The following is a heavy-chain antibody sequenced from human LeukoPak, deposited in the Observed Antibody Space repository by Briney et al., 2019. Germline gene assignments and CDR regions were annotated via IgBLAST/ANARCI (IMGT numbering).Heavy chain of an antibody. CDR3: ARAVTDYVWGSYPGDY. CDR2: ISYDGSNK. J-gene: IGHJ4*02. Sequence: GGSLRLSCAASGFTFSSYAMHWVRQAPGKGLEWVAVISYDGSNKYYADSVKGRFIISRDNSKNTLYLQMNSLRAEDTAVYYCARAVTDYVWGSYPGDYWGQGTLVTVSS. V-gene: IGHV3-30-3*01. D-gene: IGHD3-16*02. CDR1: GFTFSSYA.